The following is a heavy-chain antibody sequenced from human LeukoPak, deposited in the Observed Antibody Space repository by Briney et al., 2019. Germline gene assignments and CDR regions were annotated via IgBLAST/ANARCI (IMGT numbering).Heavy chain of an antibody. V-gene: IGHV3-23*01. CDR1: GLTFSTSG. CDR3: AQQWLVLGAFDI. J-gene: IGHJ3*02. Sequence: GGSLRLSCAVSGLTFSTSGMSWVRQAPGKGLEWVSAISGSGSTTSYADSVKGRFTISRDNSKNTLYLQMNSLRAEDTAVYYCAQQWLVLGAFDIWGQGTMVTVSS. CDR2: ISGSGSTT. D-gene: IGHD6-19*01.